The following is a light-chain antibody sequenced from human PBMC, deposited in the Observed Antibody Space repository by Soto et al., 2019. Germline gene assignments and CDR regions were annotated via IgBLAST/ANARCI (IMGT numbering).Light chain of an antibody. CDR1: SSDVGGYNF. Sequence: QSVLTQPASVSGSPGQSITISCTGTSSDVGGYNFVSWYQQYPGKAPKLMIYEVSNRPSGVPNRFSGSKSGNAASLTISGLQAEDEAEYYCSSYSSSTTALVFGTGTKLTVL. CDR3: SSYSSSTTALV. V-gene: IGLV2-14*01. J-gene: IGLJ1*01. CDR2: EVS.